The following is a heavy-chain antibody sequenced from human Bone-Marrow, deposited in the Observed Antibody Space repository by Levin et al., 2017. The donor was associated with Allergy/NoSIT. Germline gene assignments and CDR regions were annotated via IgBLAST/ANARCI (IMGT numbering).Heavy chain of an antibody. V-gene: IGHV1-69*13. CDR1: GGTFSSYA. CDR3: ARDSRFFGTMIVVVPNYYYYGMDV. J-gene: IGHJ6*02. Sequence: SVKVSCKASGGTFSSYAISWVRQAPGQGLEWMGGIIPIFGTPNYAQKFQGRVTITADESTSTAYMELSSLRSEDTAVYYCARDSRFFGTMIVVVPNYYYYGMDVWGQGTTVTVSS. CDR2: IIPIFGTP. D-gene: IGHD3-22*01.